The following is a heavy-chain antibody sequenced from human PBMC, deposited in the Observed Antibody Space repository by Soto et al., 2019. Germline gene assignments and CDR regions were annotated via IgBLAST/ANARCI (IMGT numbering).Heavy chain of an antibody. D-gene: IGHD3-9*01. V-gene: IGHV3-15*01. J-gene: IGHJ4*02. CDR1: GFTFSNAW. CDR3: TTRLGGYFDWLLPSGFDY. Sequence: GGSLRLSCAASGFTFSNAWMSWVRQAPGKGLEWVGRIKSKTDGGTTDYAAPVKGRFTISRDDSKNTLYLQMNSLKTEDTAVYYCTTRLGGYFDWLLPSGFDYWGQGTLVTVSS. CDR2: IKSKTDGGTT.